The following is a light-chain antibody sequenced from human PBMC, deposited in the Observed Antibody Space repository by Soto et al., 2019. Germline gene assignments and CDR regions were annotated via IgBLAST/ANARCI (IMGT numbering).Light chain of an antibody. J-gene: IGKJ4*01. CDR2: AAS. CDR3: QKSYSTPLT. V-gene: IGKV1-39*01. CDR1: QSISNY. Sequence: DIQMTQSPSSLSASVGDRVTITCRASQSISNYLNWYQQKPGKAPKLLIYAASSLQSGVPSRLSGSGSGADFTLTISSLQPEDFATYYCQKSYSTPLTFGGGTKVEIK.